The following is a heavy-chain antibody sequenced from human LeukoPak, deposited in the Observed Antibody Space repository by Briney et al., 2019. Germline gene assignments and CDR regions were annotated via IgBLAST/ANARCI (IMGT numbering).Heavy chain of an antibody. CDR2: ISSSGSTI. CDR1: GFTFSSYD. J-gene: IGHJ4*02. D-gene: IGHD1-1*01. CDR3: VRVERTYGPPSFDY. Sequence: GGSLRLSCAVSGFTFSSYDVKWVRQAPGKGLEWVSFISSSGSTINYADSVNGRFTISRDNAKNSLYLQMNSLRAEDTAVYYCVRVERTYGPPSFDYWGQGTLVTVSS. V-gene: IGHV3-48*03.